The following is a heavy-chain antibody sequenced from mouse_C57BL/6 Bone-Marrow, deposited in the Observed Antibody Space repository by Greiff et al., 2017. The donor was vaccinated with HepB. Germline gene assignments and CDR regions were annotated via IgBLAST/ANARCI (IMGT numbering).Heavy chain of an antibody. Sequence: QVQLRQSGPELVKPGASVKISCKASGYAFSSSWMNWVKQRPGKGLEWIGRIYPGDGDTNYNGKFKGKATLTADKSSSTAYMQLSSLTSEDSAVYFCASPGGFSMDYWGQGTSVTVSS. V-gene: IGHV1-82*01. CDR3: ASPGGFSMDY. CDR2: IYPGDGDT. J-gene: IGHJ4*01. CDR1: GYAFSSSW. D-gene: IGHD3-2*02.